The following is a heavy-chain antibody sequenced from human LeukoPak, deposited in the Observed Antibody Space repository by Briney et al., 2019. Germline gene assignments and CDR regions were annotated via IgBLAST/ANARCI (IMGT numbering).Heavy chain of an antibody. J-gene: IGHJ4*02. D-gene: IGHD1-26*01. CDR2: INHSGST. Sequence: SETLSLTCAVYGGSFSGYYWSWIRQPPGKGLEWIGEINHSGSTNYNPSLKSRVTISVDTSKNQFSLKLSSVTAADTAVYYCARGVGATYEYYFDYWGQGTLVTVSS. CDR1: GGSFSGYY. CDR3: ARGVGATYEYYFDY. V-gene: IGHV4-34*01.